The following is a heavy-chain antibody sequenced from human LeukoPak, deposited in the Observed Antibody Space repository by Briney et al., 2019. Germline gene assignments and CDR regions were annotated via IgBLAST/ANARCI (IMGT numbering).Heavy chain of an antibody. Sequence: SQTLSLTCAVSGGSLSSGGYSWSWLRQPPGTGLEWIGYIYHSGSTYYNPSLKSRVSISVDRSKNQFSLKLSSVTAADTAVYYCARGGDIVATHFDYWGQGTLVTVSS. V-gene: IGHV4-30-2*01. CDR3: ARGGDIVATHFDY. D-gene: IGHD5-12*01. J-gene: IGHJ4*02. CDR2: IYHSGST. CDR1: GGSLSSGGYS.